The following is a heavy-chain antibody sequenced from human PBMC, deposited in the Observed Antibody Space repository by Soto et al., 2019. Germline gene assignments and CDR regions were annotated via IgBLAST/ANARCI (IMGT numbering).Heavy chain of an antibody. CDR3: ARDGDTTSSTWNWFDH. D-gene: IGHD2-2*01. V-gene: IGHV3-7*01. CDR2: IKQGGSEK. Sequence: XGSLRLSCSASGCTFSIYWMSWVHQAPGKGLEWVANIKQGGSEKYYVDSVKGRFTISRDNAKNSLYLQMNSLGAEDTAVYYCARDGDTTSSTWNWFDHWGQGYLVTVSS. J-gene: IGHJ5*02. CDR1: GCTFSIYW.